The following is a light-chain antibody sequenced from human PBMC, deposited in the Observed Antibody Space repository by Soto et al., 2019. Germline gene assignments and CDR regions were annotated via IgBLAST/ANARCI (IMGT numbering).Light chain of an antibody. Sequence: ETVMTQAPATLSVSPGEGATLSCRASQSVSSNLAWYQQKPGQAPRLLIYGASTRATGIPARFSGSGSGTEFTLTISSLQSEDFAIYYCLQYNNWPPFTFGPGTKVDIK. V-gene: IGKV3-15*01. J-gene: IGKJ3*01. CDR1: QSVSSN. CDR2: GAS. CDR3: LQYNNWPPFT.